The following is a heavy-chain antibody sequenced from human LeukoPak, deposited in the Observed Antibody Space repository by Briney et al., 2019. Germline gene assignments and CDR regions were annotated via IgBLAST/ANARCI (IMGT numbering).Heavy chain of an antibody. Sequence: NPSETLSLTCTVSGGSISSYYWSWIRQPPGKGLEWIGYIYYSGSTNYNPSLKSRVTISVDTSKNQFSLKLSSVTAADTAVYYCARVRNFDYWGQGTLVTVSS. CDR1: GGSISSYY. J-gene: IGHJ4*02. V-gene: IGHV4-59*12. CDR2: IYYSGST. CDR3: ARVRNFDY.